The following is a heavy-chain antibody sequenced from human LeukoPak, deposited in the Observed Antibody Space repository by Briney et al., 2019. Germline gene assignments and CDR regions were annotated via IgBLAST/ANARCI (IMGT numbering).Heavy chain of an antibody. CDR3: ATNGYSNGRYFEY. V-gene: IGHV3-23*01. Sequence: GASLRLLCTTSGLTYSSYDMTWLRQAPGKGLEWVSHISGSGGRRDYADSVKGLFTISRDNSKYTLYLQMKSLRAEVTAVYSCATNGYSNGRYFEYWGQGTQVWVS. CDR1: GLTYSSYD. D-gene: IGHD6-19*01. CDR2: ISGSGGRR. J-gene: IGHJ4*02.